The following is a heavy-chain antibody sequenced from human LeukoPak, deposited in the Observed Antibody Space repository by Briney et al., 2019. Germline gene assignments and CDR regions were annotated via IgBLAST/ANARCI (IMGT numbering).Heavy chain of an antibody. J-gene: IGHJ4*02. Sequence: GGSLRLSCAASGFTFSSYSMNWVRQAPGKGLEWVSSISSSSSYIYYADSVKGRFTISRDNAKNSLYLQMNSLRAEDTAVYYCAKDLGSSGWYFYFDYWGQGTLVTVSS. CDR2: ISSSSSYI. CDR1: GFTFSSYS. CDR3: AKDLGSSGWYFYFDY. V-gene: IGHV3-21*01. D-gene: IGHD6-19*01.